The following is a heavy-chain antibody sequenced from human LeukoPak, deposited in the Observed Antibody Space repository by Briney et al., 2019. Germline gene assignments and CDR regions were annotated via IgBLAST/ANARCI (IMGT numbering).Heavy chain of an antibody. D-gene: IGHD1-26*01. V-gene: IGHV5-51*01. CDR3: ARLVGGGSYRTYYYGMDV. CDR2: IYPGDSDT. J-gene: IGHJ6*02. Sequence: PGESLKISCKGSGYSFTSYWIGWVRQMPGKGLEWMGIIYPGDSDTRYSPSFQGQVTISADKSISTAYLQWSSLKASDTAMYYRARLVGGGSYRTYYYGMDVWGQGTTVTVSS. CDR1: GYSFTSYW.